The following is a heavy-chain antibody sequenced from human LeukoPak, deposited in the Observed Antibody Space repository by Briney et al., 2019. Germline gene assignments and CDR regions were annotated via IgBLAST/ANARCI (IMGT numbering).Heavy chain of an antibody. CDR3: AKKMTRGFYYDSSGQFDY. CDR2: IRYDGSNK. J-gene: IGHJ4*02. D-gene: IGHD3-22*01. V-gene: IGHV3-30*02. Sequence: PGGSLRLSCAASGFTFSSYGMHWVRQAPGKGLEWVAFIRYDGSNKYYADSVKGRFTISRDNSKNTLYLQMNSLRAEDTAMYYCAKKMTRGFYYDSSGQFDYWGQGTLVTVSS. CDR1: GFTFSSYG.